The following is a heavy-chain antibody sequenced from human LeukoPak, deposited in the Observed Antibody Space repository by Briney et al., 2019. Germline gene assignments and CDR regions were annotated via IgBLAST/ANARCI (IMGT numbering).Heavy chain of an antibody. CDR1: GGSISSSSYY. CDR2: IYYSGST. D-gene: IGHD3-22*01. Sequence: PSETLSLTCTVSGGSISSSSYYWGWIRQPPGKGLEWIGSIYYSGSTYYNPFLKSRVTISVDTSKNQFSLKLSSVTAADTAVYYCARETYYYDSSGYYVDYWGQGTLVTVSS. J-gene: IGHJ4*02. CDR3: ARETYYYDSSGYYVDY. V-gene: IGHV4-39*07.